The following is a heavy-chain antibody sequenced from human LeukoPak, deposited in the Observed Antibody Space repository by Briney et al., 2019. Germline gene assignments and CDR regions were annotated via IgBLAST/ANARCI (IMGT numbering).Heavy chain of an antibody. J-gene: IGHJ5*02. CDR1: GFTFDDYA. V-gene: IGHV3-9*01. CDR2: ISWNSGSI. D-gene: IGHD3-22*01. Sequence: HAGGSLRLSCAASGFTFDDYAMHWVRQAPGKGLEWVSGISWNSGSIGYADSVKGRFTISRDNAKNSLYLQMNSLRAEDTALYYCAKGRWYYYDSSGYSRDNWFDPWGQGTLVTVSS. CDR3: AKGRWYYYDSSGYSRDNWFDP.